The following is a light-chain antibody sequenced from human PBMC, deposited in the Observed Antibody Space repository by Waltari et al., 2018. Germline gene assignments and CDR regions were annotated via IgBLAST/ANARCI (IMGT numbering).Light chain of an antibody. CDR1: QSVSSS. V-gene: IGKV3-15*01. Sequence: EIVMRQSPATLSVSTGERATVSCRASQSVSSSLAWYQQKPGQAPRLLIYGASARATGIPTRFSGSGSGTEFTLTISGLQSEDFAVYYCQHYNNWPLTFGGGTKVDIK. CDR2: GAS. J-gene: IGKJ4*01. CDR3: QHYNNWPLT.